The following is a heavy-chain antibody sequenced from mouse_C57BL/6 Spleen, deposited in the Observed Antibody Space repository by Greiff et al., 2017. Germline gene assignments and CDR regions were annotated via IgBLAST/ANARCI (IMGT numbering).Heavy chain of an antibody. D-gene: IGHD2-5*01. CDR3: TRACRSYYSSRWFAY. V-gene: IGHV1-15*01. CDR1: GYTFTDYE. Sequence: QVQLQQSGAELVRPGASVTLSCKASGYTFTDYEMHWVKQTPVHGLEWIGAIDPETGGTAYNQKFKGKAILTADKSSSTAYMELRSLTSEDSAVYYGTRACRSYYSSRWFAYWGQGTLVTVSA. J-gene: IGHJ3*01. CDR2: IDPETGGT.